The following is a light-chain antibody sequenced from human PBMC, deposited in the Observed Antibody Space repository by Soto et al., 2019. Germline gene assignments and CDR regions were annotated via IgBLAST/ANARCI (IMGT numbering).Light chain of an antibody. CDR2: GAS. V-gene: IGKV3-20*01. Sequence: DIVLTQSPGTLSLSPGERAALSCRTSKSVNNSYLTWYQQKPGQAPSLLIYGASRRATGIPDRFSGSGSGTDFTLTISRLEPEDSAVYYCQHYGGSPRLTFGGGTKVEIK. J-gene: IGKJ4*01. CDR1: KSVNNSY. CDR3: QHYGGSPRLT.